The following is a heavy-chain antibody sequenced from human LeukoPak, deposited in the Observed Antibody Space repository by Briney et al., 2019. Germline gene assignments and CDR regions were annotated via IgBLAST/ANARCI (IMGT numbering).Heavy chain of an antibody. J-gene: IGHJ1*01. D-gene: IGHD5/OR15-5a*01. CDR3: AREPSGNFGQLVSSAEYFQH. Sequence: PGGSLRLSCAASEFTFRSHVMSWVRQAPGKGLEWISAIVGRGSTTHYADSVRGRFMIARDNSKNTVYLQMNSLTIEDTAVYYCAREPSGNFGQLVSSAEYFQHWGQGTRVTVSS. CDR2: IVGRGSTT. V-gene: IGHV3-23*01. CDR1: EFTFRSHV.